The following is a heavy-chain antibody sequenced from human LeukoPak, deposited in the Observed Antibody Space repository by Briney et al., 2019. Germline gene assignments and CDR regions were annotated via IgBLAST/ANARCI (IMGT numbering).Heavy chain of an antibody. CDR3: ARDAGNSGYGCDL. J-gene: IGHJ5*02. CDR2: IRSTGDT. D-gene: IGHD5-12*01. CDR1: GFIFSQYS. V-gene: IGHV3-48*01. Sequence: PGRSLRLSCAASGFIFSQYSINWVRQAPGKGLGWVSHIRSTGDTFYADSVKGRFTISRDNARNSLYLQMNSLRAEDTAMYYCARDAGNSGYGCDLWGQGTLVTVSS.